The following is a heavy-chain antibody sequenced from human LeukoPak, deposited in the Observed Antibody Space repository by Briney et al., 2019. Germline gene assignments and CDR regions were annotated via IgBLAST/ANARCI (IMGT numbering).Heavy chain of an antibody. D-gene: IGHD2-15*01. CDR1: GGSFSGYY. V-gene: IGHV4-34*01. Sequence: SETLSLTCAVYGGSFSGYYWSWIRQPPGKGLEWIGEINHSGSTNYNPSLKSRVTISVDTSKNQFSLKLSSVTAADTAVYYCARASDIVVGFDPWGQGTLVTVSS. CDR2: INHSGST. CDR3: ARASDIVVGFDP. J-gene: IGHJ5*02.